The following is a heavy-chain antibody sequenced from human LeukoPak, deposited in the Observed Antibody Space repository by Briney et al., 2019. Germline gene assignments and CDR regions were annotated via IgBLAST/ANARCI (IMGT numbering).Heavy chain of an antibody. D-gene: IGHD2-8*01. CDR3: AKDLVGYCTNGACNPDY. J-gene: IGHJ4*02. CDR1: GFTFSTYG. Sequence: PGRSLRLSCAVSGFTFSTYGMHWVRQAPGEGLEWVTSISYDGTQKYYADSVKGRFTISRDNSKNTVYLQMNSLRAEDTALYYCAKDLVGYCTNGACNPDYWGQGTLVTVSS. V-gene: IGHV3-30*18. CDR2: ISYDGTQK.